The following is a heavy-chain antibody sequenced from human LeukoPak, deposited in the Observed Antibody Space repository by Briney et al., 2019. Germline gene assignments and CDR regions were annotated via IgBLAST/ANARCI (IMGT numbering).Heavy chain of an antibody. Sequence: GGSLRLSCAASGFTFSSYEMNWVRQAPGKGLEWVSYISSSCSTIYYADSVKGRFTISRDNAKNSLYLQMNSLRAEDTAVYYCARGGSYYYDSSGYYPLDYWGQGTLVTVSS. CDR3: ARGGSYYYDSSGYYPLDY. D-gene: IGHD3-22*01. J-gene: IGHJ4*02. V-gene: IGHV3-48*03. CDR1: GFTFSSYE. CDR2: ISSSCSTI.